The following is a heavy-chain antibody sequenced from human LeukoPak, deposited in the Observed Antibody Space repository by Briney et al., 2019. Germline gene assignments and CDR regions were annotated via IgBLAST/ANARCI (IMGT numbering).Heavy chain of an antibody. J-gene: IGHJ4*02. CDR1: DDSISRSSYY. D-gene: IGHD6-13*01. Sequence: SETLSLTCSVSDDSISRSSYYWGWIRQPPGKGLEWIGYIYYSGSTNYNPSLKSRVTISVDTSKNQFSLKLSSVTAADTAVYYCARADAAAAAYSSFDYWGQGTLVTVSS. V-gene: IGHV4-61*01. CDR3: ARADAAAAAYSSFDY. CDR2: IYYSGST.